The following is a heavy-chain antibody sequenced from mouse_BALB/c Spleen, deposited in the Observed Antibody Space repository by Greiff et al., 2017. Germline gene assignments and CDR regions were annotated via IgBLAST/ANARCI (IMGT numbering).Heavy chain of an antibody. V-gene: IGHV3-2*02. J-gene: IGHJ4*01. CDR2: ISYSGST. CDR1: GYSITSDYA. CDR3: ARKGYDGYAMDY. Sequence: EVHLVESGPGLVKPSQSLSLTCTVTGYSITSDYAWNWIRQFPGNKLEWMGYISYSGSTSYNPSLKSRISITRDTSKNQFFLQLNSVTTEDTATYYCARKGYDGYAMDYWGQGTSVTVSS. D-gene: IGHD2-2*01.